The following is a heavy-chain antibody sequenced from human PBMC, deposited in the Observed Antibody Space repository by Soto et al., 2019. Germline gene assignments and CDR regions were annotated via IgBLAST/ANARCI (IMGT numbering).Heavy chain of an antibody. CDR1: GFTFSSYG. Sequence: GGSLRLSCAASGFTFSSYGMHWVRQAPGKGLEWVAVISYDGSNKYYADSVKGRFTISRDNSKNTLYLQMNSLRAEDTAVYYCAKEEYYYDSSGYGIYYYYYYGMDVWGQGTTVTVSS. CDR3: AKEEYYYDSSGYGIYYYYYYGMDV. J-gene: IGHJ6*02. CDR2: ISYDGSNK. V-gene: IGHV3-30*18. D-gene: IGHD3-22*01.